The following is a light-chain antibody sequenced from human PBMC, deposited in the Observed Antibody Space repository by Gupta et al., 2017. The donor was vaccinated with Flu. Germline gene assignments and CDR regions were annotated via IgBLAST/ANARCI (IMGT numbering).Light chain of an antibody. CDR1: SSNIGAGYD. CDR2: ANT. V-gene: IGLV1-40*01. Sequence: QSVLTQPPSLSGAPGQRVTISCTGNSSNIGAGYDVHWYQQVPGTSPKFLIYANTNRPSGVPDRFSGSKSGTSASLAITGLQADDEADYFCQSYDTTLRTWVFGGGTKLTVL. CDR3: QSYDTTLRTWV. J-gene: IGLJ3*02.